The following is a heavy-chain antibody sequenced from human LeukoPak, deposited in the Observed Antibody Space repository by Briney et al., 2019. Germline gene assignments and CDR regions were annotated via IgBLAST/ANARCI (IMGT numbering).Heavy chain of an antibody. CDR1: GGSIRCGDYY. V-gene: IGHV4-31*02. CDR2: IYYSGST. D-gene: IGHD5-12*01. Sequence: PSETRSLTCSVSGGSIRCGDYYWRWIRQHPGKGLEWVGYIYYSGSTYYNPSLKSRVTISVDTTKNQFLRRLSSVTAAETAGYYCAREEYSGYDLGGPFDYGGQGTLVTVSS. CDR3: AREEYSGYDLGGPFDY. J-gene: IGHJ4*02.